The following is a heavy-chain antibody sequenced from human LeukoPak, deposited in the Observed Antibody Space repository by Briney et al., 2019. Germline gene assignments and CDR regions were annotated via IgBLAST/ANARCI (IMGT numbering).Heavy chain of an antibody. Sequence: SETLSLTCTVSGGSISSSSYYWGWIRQPPGKGLEWIGSIYYSGSTYYNPSLKSRVTISVDTSKNQFSLKLSSVTAADTAVYYCARAPDSGSDAFDIWGQGTMVTVSS. CDR3: ARAPDSGSDAFDI. V-gene: IGHV4-39*01. CDR2: IYYSGST. J-gene: IGHJ3*02. CDR1: GGSISSSSYY. D-gene: IGHD6-19*01.